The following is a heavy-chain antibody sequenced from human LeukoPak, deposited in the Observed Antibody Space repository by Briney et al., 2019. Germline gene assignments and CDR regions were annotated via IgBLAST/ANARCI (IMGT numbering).Heavy chain of an antibody. CDR2: IAYDGRRA. V-gene: IGHV3-33*01. CDR3: TRYNNDHFDY. J-gene: IGHJ4*02. D-gene: IGHD1-14*01. Sequence: GRSLRLSCAGSGFTFGGYGMHWFRQTPGKGLEWVAVIAYDGRRAFYADSVKGRFTISRDNSKNTMSVRMDDLRAEDTAVYYCTRYNNDHFDYWGQGTLVTVSS. CDR1: GFTFGGYG.